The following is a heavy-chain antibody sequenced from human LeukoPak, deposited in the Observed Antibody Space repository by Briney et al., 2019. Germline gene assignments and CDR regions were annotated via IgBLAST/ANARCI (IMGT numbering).Heavy chain of an antibody. CDR2: VNQDESVK. CDR1: GFTFSTSW. V-gene: IGHV3-7*01. J-gene: IGHJ4*02. Sequence: GGSLRLSCAASGFTFSTSWISWVRQAPGKGLEFVGNVNQDESVKNYVDSVKCRFTISRDNAKNSLYLQMDRLRAEDTALYYCARDPGSSNFDYWGQGTLVTVSS. CDR3: ARDPGSSNFDY.